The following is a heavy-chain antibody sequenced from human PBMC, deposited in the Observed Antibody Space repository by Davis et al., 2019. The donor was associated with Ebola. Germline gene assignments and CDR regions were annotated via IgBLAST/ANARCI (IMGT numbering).Heavy chain of an antibody. J-gene: IGHJ4*02. CDR1: GYTFTSYG. D-gene: IGHD1-20*01. Sequence: AASVKVSCKASGYTFTSYGISWVRQAPGQGLEWMGWISAYNGNTNYAQKLQGRVTMTTDTSTSTAYMELSRLRSDDTAVYYCARDLSIIGGWDGDYWGQGTLVTVSS. V-gene: IGHV1-18*04. CDR3: ARDLSIIGGWDGDY. CDR2: ISAYNGNT.